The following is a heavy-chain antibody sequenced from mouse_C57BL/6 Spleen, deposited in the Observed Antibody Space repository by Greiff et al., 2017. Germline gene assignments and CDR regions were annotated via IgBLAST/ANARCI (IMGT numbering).Heavy chain of an antibody. V-gene: IGHV1-52*01. J-gene: IGHJ1*03. Sequence: QVQLQQPGAELVRPGSSVKLSCKASGYTFTSYWMHWVKQRPIQGLEWIGNIDPSDSETHYNQKFKDKATVTVDKSTSTAYMQLSSLTSEDSAVYYCARWGGSSYWYFDVWGTGTTVTVSS. D-gene: IGHD1-1*01. CDR3: ARWGGSSYWYFDV. CDR1: GYTFTSYW. CDR2: IDPSDSET.